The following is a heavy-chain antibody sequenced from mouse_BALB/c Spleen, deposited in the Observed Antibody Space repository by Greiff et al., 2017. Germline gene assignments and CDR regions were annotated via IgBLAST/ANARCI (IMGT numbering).Heavy chain of an antibody. J-gene: IGHJ1*01. V-gene: IGHV2-9*02. CDR1: GFSLTSYG. D-gene: IGHD1-1*01. CDR2: IWAGGST. CDR3: ARAPYYYGSSSNWYFDV. Sequence: VKLVESGPGLVAPSQSLSITCTVSGFSLTSYGVHWVRQPPGKGLEWLGVIWAGGSTTYNSALMSRLSISKDNSKSQVFLKMNSLQTADTAMYYCARAPYYYGSSSNWYFDVWGAGTTVTVSS.